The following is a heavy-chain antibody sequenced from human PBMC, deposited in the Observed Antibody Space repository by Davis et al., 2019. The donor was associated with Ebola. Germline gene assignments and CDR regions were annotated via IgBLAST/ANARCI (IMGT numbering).Heavy chain of an antibody. Sequence: MPSETLSPTCTLSGGSVSSLGYSWNWIRQPPGKGLEWIGSTYHTGTTHYNPPLKSRVTMSVDTSQKKVSLNLSSVTAADTAVYFCARVPSAWYQRRGEGWFDPWGQGTLVAVSS. CDR2: TYHTGTT. J-gene: IGHJ5*02. CDR3: ARVPSAWYQRRGEGWFDP. D-gene: IGHD6-13*01. CDR1: GGSVSSLGYS. V-gene: IGHV4-61*08.